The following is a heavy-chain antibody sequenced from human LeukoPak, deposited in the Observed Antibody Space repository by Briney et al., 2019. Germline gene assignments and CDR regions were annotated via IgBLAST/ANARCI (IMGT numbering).Heavy chain of an antibody. CDR3: ARTSINPQWLASTNWFDP. D-gene: IGHD6-19*01. CDR2: INPNSGGT. Sequence: GASVKVSFKSSGCTFTGYYMHWVRQAPGQGLEWMGRINPNSGGTNYAQKFHGRVTMTKDTSISTAYMELSRLRSDDTAVYYCARTSINPQWLASTNWFDPWGQGTLVTVSS. J-gene: IGHJ5*02. V-gene: IGHV1-2*06. CDR1: GCTFTGYY.